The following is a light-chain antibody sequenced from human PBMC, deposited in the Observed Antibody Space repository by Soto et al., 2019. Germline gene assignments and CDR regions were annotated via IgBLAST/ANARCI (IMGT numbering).Light chain of an antibody. CDR3: QSYDSSLGGNYV. Sequence: QSVLTQPPSVSGAPGQRVTISCTGSSSNIGAGYDVHWYQQLPGTAPKLLIYANNNRPSGVPDRFAGSKSGTSVSLAITGLQSDDEADYYCQSYDSSLGGNYVFGTGTKVTVL. CDR2: ANN. CDR1: SSNIGAGYD. J-gene: IGLJ1*01. V-gene: IGLV1-40*01.